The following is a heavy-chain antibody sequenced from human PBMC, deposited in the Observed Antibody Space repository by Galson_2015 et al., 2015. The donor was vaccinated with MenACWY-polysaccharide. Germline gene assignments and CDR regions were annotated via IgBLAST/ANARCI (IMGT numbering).Heavy chain of an antibody. Sequence: SGNLSLTCAVSGGSLRRSYWWAWVPPPPGKGLEWIGEIYHDGRTAYIPSLKSRITVSLDKAKNQVSLRLISVTAADTAVYYCAKRPIRASGGGLDVWGQGTTVTVS. D-gene: IGHD3-10*01. CDR2: IYHDGRT. CDR3: AKRPIRASGGGLDV. V-gene: IGHV4-4*02. J-gene: IGHJ6*02. CDR1: GGSLRRSYW.